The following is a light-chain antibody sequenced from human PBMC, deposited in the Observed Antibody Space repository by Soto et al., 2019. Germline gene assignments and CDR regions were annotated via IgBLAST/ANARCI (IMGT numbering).Light chain of an antibody. CDR3: QQYGSSGT. CDR1: QSVSNNY. J-gene: IGKJ1*01. CDR2: GAS. Sequence: EIVLTQSPAPLSLSPGERATLSCRASQSVSNNYLAWYQQQPGQAHRLLIYGASNRATGIPDRFSGSGSGTDFTLTISRLEPEDFAVYYCQQYGSSGTLGQGTKVDI. V-gene: IGKV3-20*01.